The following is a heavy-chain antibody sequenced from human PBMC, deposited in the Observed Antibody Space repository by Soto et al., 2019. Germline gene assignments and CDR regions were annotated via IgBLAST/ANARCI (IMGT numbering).Heavy chain of an antibody. V-gene: IGHV3-23*01. CDR2: ISGSGGST. J-gene: IGHJ3*02. Sequence: EVQLLESGGGLVQPGGSLRLSCAASGFTFSSYAMSWVRQAPGKGLEWVSAISGSGGSTYYADSVKGRFTISRDNSKNTLYLQMNSLRAEDTAVYYCAKDLELLWFGDTGNDAFDIWGQGTMVTVSS. D-gene: IGHD3-10*01. CDR3: AKDLELLWFGDTGNDAFDI. CDR1: GFTFSSYA.